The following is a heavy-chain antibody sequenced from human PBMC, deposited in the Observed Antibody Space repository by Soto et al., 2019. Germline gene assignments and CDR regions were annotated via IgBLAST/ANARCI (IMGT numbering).Heavy chain of an antibody. V-gene: IGHV4-30-4*01. Sequence: SETLSLTCTVSGGSISSGDYYWSWIRQPPGKGLEWIGYIYYSGSTYYNPSLKSRVTISVDTSKNQFSLKLSSVTAADTAVYYCASWTTVRYYFDYWGQGTLVTVSS. CDR3: ASWTTVRYYFDY. CDR2: IYYSGST. J-gene: IGHJ4*02. CDR1: GGSISSGDYY. D-gene: IGHD4-17*01.